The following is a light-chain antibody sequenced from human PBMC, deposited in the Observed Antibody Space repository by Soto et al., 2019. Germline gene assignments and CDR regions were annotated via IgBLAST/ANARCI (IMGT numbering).Light chain of an antibody. CDR2: GAS. V-gene: IGKV3-20*01. CDR1: QSVSSSY. Sequence: EIVLTQSPGTLSLSPWERATLSCVASQSVSSSYLAWYQQKPGQPPRLLIYGASSRATGIPDRFSGSGSGTDFTLTISRLEPEDFAVFYCQHYDSLPITFGQGTRLEIK. J-gene: IGKJ5*01. CDR3: QHYDSLPIT.